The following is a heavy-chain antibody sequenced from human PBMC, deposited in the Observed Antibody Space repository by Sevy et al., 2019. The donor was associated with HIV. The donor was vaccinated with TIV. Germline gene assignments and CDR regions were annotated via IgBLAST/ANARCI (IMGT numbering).Heavy chain of an antibody. CDR2: INWSGSNT. CDR3: ARNTYYYDTTGFGAFDI. V-gene: IGHV3-20*04. Sequence: GGSLRLSCAASGFTFDDYAMSWVRQAPGKGLEWVSAINWSGSNTGYADSVKGRFTISRDSAKTSLYLQMNSLRTEDTALYYCARNTYYYDTTGFGAFDIWGQGTMVTVSS. D-gene: IGHD3-22*01. CDR1: GFTFDDYA. J-gene: IGHJ3*02.